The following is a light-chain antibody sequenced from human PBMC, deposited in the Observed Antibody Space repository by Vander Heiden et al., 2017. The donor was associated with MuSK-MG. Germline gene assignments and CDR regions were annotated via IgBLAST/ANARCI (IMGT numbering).Light chain of an antibody. CDR1: QSISSY. V-gene: IGKV1-39*01. CDR3: QQSYSTPLT. CDR2: AAS. J-gene: IGKJ4*01. Sequence: DIQMTQSPSSLSASVGDRVTITRRASQSISSYLNWYQQKPGKAPKLLIYAASSLQSGVPSRFSGSGSGTDFTLTISSLQPEDFATYYCQQSYSTPLTFDGGTKVEIK.